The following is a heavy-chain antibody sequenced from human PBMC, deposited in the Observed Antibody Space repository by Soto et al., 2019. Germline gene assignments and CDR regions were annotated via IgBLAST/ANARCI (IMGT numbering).Heavy chain of an antibody. CDR3: TKGMSDRLAILNFDY. CDR1: GFTFSSHA. D-gene: IGHD3-9*01. V-gene: IGHV3-23*01. Sequence: EVQLLESGGALKQPGGSLRLSCAASGFTFSSHAMSWVRQAPGKGLEWVSSIIGDGRSTKYADSVKGRFTISRDNFQNMLYLQINSLRAEDTAFYYCTKGMSDRLAILNFDYWGQGTLVTVSS. CDR2: IIGDGRST. J-gene: IGHJ4*02.